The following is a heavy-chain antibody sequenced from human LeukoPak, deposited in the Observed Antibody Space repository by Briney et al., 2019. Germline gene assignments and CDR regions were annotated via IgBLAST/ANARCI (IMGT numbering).Heavy chain of an antibody. CDR1: GFTFSTYW. CDR2: IKQDGSEK. Sequence: GGSLRLSCAASGFTFSTYWMSWVRQAPGMGLEWVANIKQDGSEKRYVDSVRGRFTISRDNAKNSLYLQMNSLRAEDTAVYYCAKDQGPHIVVVTAIDYWGQGTLVTVSS. V-gene: IGHV3-7*03. D-gene: IGHD2-21*02. CDR3: AKDQGPHIVVVTAIDY. J-gene: IGHJ4*02.